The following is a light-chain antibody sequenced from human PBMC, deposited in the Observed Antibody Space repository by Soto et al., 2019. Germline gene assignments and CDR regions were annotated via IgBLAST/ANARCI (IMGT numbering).Light chain of an antibody. V-gene: IGKV1-5*01. CDR2: GAS. CDR1: QNINNW. CDR3: QRYDGY. J-gene: IGKJ2*01. Sequence: DTQMTQSPSTLSASVGDTVTITCRARQNINNWLAWYQQKPEKVPKLLIYGASTLEDGVPSRFSGSRSVTEFTLTLNSLQPDDFETYYCQRYDGYFGQGTKLEIK.